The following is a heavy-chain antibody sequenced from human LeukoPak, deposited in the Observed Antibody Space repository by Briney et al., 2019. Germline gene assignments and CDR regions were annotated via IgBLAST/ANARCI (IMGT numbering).Heavy chain of an antibody. Sequence: GGSLRLSCAAYGFTFSSYSMSWDRQAPGRGLDWVANINNDGSDKYYVDSVKGRFTVSRDNAKNSLYLQMNSLRAEDTAVYYCARDVVAISAASGMDVWGQGTTFTVSS. CDR3: ARDVVAISAASGMDV. J-gene: IGHJ6*02. V-gene: IGHV3-7*01. CDR1: GFTFSSYS. CDR2: INNDGSDK. D-gene: IGHD2-2*01.